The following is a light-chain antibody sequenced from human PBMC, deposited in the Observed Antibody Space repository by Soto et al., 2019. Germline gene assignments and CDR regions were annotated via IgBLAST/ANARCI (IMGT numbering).Light chain of an antibody. V-gene: IGKV3-15*01. Sequence: EIILTQSPASLSVSPGERATLSCRASQSVHNNLAWYQQKPGQAPRLLIYGASTRATGIPGRFRGSGSGTELTLTITSLQSEDFAVYFCQQYNNLPPDTFGQGTKLEIK. J-gene: IGKJ2*01. CDR2: GAS. CDR1: QSVHNN. CDR3: QQYNNLPPDT.